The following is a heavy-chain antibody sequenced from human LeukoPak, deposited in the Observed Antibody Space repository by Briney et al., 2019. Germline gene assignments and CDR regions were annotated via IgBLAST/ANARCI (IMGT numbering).Heavy chain of an antibody. J-gene: IGHJ4*02. CDR3: AREPRGYSYGL. D-gene: IGHD5-18*01. CDR1: GFTFSSYG. V-gene: IGHV3-33*01. CDR2: IWYDGSNK. Sequence: GGSLRLSCAASGFTFSSYGMHWVRQAPGKGLEWVAVIWYDGSNKYYADSVKGRFTISRDNAKDSLYLQMNSLRAEDTAVYYCAREPRGYSYGLWGRGTLVTVSS.